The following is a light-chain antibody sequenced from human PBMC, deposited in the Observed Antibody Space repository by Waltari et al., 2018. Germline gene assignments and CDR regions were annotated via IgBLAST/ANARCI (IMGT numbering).Light chain of an antibody. V-gene: IGLV3-9*01. CDR3: QVWDTNSLYV. CDR2: KDV. J-gene: IGLJ1*01. Sequence: SYVLTQPLSVSVALGQTARVACGGSNIETKSVHWYQQKPGQAPVLVIYKDVNRPSGIPDRLSGSNSGNTATLTISRAQVGDEGDYFCQVWDTNSLYVFGTGTKVTVL. CDR1: NIETKS.